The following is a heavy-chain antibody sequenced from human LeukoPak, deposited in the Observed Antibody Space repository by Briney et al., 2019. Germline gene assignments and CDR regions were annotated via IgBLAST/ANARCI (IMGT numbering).Heavy chain of an antibody. D-gene: IGHD5-24*01. J-gene: IGHJ4*02. CDR2: IYYSGHT. CDR3: ARATWNGYMLDY. V-gene: IGHV4-59*01. CDR1: DDSLNNYY. Sequence: SETLSLTCTVFDDSLNNYYWNWIRQPPGKGLKWIGYIYYSGHTNYNPSLNSRVAISIDTSKNQFSLKLNSLTAADTAVYYCARATWNGYMLDYWGQGSLVTVTS.